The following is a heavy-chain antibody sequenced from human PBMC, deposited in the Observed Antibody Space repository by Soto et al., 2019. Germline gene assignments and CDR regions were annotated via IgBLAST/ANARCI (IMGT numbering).Heavy chain of an antibody. CDR2: INHSGST. CDR3: ARGGYYYGSGSYYYGMDV. Sequence: PSETLSLTCAVYGGSFSGYYWSWIRQPPGKGLEWIGEINHSGSTNYNPSLKSRVTISVDTSKNQFSLKLSSVTAADTAVYYCARGGYYYGSGSYYYGMDVWGQGTTVTSP. J-gene: IGHJ6*02. V-gene: IGHV4-34*01. CDR1: GGSFSGYY. D-gene: IGHD3-10*01.